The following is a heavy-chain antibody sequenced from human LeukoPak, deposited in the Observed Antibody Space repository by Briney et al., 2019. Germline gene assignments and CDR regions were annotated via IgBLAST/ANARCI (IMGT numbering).Heavy chain of an antibody. CDR1: GDSISNDNW. CDR3: ARVGWLGAYYYYYYMDV. J-gene: IGHJ6*03. CDR2: IHHSGST. Sequence: PSETLSLTCAVSGDSISNDNWWSWVRQPPGKGLEWIGEIHHSGSTNYNPSLKSRVTISVDTSKNQFSLKLSSVTAADTAVYYCARVGWLGAYYYYYYMDVWGKGTTVTVSS. D-gene: IGHD3-10*01. V-gene: IGHV4-4*02.